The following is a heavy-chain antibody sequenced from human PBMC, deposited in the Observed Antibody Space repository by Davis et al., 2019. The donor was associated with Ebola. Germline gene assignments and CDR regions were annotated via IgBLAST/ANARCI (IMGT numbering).Heavy chain of an antibody. CDR2: ISYDGSNK. CDR3: AREGIAAAGDY. CDR1: GFTFSSYA. J-gene: IGHJ4*02. V-gene: IGHV3-30-3*01. Sequence: GGSLRLSCAASGFTFSSYAMSWVRQAPGKGLEWVAVISYDGSNKYYADSVKGRFTISRDNSKNTLYLQMNSLRAEDTAVYYCAREGIAAAGDYWGQGTLVTVSS. D-gene: IGHD6-13*01.